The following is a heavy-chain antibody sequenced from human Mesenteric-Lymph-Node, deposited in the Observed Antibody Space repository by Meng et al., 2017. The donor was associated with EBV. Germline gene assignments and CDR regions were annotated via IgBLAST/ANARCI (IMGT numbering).Heavy chain of an antibody. Sequence: RAQKGGAGLLKPSETLSLTCAFYGGSFSNHYWSWIRQPPGKGLEWIGEINHSGSTSYNPSLKSRVTISVDTAKNQFSMKMSSVTAADTAVYYCARLIVGSLSTFDYWGQGALVTVSS. CDR3: ARLIVGSLSTFDY. CDR2: INHSGST. V-gene: IGHV4-34*01. D-gene: IGHD1-26*01. CDR1: GGSFSNHY. J-gene: IGHJ4*02.